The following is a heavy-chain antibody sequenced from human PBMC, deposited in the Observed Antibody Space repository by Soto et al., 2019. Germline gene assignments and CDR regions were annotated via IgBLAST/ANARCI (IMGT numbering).Heavy chain of an antibody. V-gene: IGHV3-48*01. CDR3: AKDIYGSGSYYNPNFDY. CDR2: ISSSSSTI. Sequence: GGSLRLSCAASGFTFSSYSMNWVRQAPGKGLEWVSYISSSSSTIYYADSVKGRFTISRDNAKNSLYLQMNSLRAEDTAVYYCAKDIYGSGSYYNPNFDYWGQGTLVTVSS. CDR1: GFTFSSYS. D-gene: IGHD3-10*01. J-gene: IGHJ4*02.